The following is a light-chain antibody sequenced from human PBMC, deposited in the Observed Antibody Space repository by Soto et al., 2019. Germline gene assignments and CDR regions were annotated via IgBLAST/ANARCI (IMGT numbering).Light chain of an antibody. CDR2: RTS. CDR1: QSISSN. CDR3: QQYGSSRT. Sequence: EIVMTQSPATLSVSPGERATLSCRASQSISSNLAWYQQKPGQAPRLLMFRTSSRATGFPDRFSGSGSGTDFTLTITRLEPEDFAVYYCQQYGSSRTFGQGTKVDIK. V-gene: IGKV3-20*01. J-gene: IGKJ1*01.